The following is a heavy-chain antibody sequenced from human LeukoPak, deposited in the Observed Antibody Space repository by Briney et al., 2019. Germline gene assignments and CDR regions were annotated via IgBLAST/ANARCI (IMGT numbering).Heavy chain of an antibody. V-gene: IGHV1-2*02. CDR2: INPNSGGT. CDR1: GYTFTGYY. Sequence: ASVKVSCKASGYTFTGYYMHWVRQAPGQGLEWMGWINPNSGGTNYAQKFQGRVTMTRDTSISTAYMELSRLRSDDTAVYYCARDLFGDSSDYYYAYYYGMDVWGQGTTVTVSS. CDR3: ARDLFGDSSDYYYAYYYGMDV. D-gene: IGHD3-22*01. J-gene: IGHJ6*02.